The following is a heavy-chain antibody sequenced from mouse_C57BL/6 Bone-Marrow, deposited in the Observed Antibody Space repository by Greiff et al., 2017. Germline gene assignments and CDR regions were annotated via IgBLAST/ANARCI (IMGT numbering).Heavy chain of an antibody. CDR3: ARDYYGGYFDY. D-gene: IGHD1-1*01. CDR1: GFTFSDYY. Sequence: EVHLVESEGGLVQPGSSLKLSCTASGFTFSDYYMAWVRQVPEKGLEWVANINYDGSSTYYLDSLKSRFIISRDNAKNILYLQMSSLKSEDTASFYCARDYYGGYFDYWGQGTTLTVSS. V-gene: IGHV5-16*01. CDR2: INYDGSST. J-gene: IGHJ2*01.